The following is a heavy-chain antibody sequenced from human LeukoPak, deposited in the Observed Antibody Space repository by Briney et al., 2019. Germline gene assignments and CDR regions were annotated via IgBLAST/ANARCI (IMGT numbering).Heavy chain of an antibody. Sequence: GGSLRLSCAASGFTFSSYAMSWVRQAPGKGLEWVSAISGSGGSTYYADSVKGRFTISRDNSKNTLYLQMNSLRAEDTAVYYCARDQGQQLVLGLDYWGQGTLVTVSS. J-gene: IGHJ4*02. D-gene: IGHD6-13*01. CDR2: ISGSGGST. V-gene: IGHV3-23*01. CDR1: GFTFSSYA. CDR3: ARDQGQQLVLGLDY.